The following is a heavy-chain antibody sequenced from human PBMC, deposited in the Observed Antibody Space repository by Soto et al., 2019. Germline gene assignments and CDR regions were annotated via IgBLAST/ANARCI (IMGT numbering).Heavy chain of an antibody. J-gene: IGHJ4*02. Sequence: GGSLRLSCVASGFTFSSSTMSWVRQAPGKGLEWVSAISSSSSYIYYADSLKGRFSISRDNAKNSPYLQMHSLRAEDTALYYCARDPGEVSDIWGQGELVTVSS. D-gene: IGHD3-10*01. CDR3: ARDPGEVSDI. V-gene: IGHV3-21*01. CDR2: ISSSSSYI. CDR1: GFTFSSST.